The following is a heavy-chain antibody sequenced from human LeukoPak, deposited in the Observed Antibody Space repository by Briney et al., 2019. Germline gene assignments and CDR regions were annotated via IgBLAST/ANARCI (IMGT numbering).Heavy chain of an antibody. D-gene: IGHD3-10*01. Sequence: PSETLSLTCAVYGGSFSGYYWSWIRQPPGKGLEWIGEINHSGSTNYNPSLKSRVTISVDRSKNQFSLKLTSVTAADTAVYYCVRSRGRSLSFENWGQGALVTVSS. CDR1: GGSFSGYY. J-gene: IGHJ4*02. CDR3: VRSRGRSLSFEN. V-gene: IGHV4-34*01. CDR2: INHSGST.